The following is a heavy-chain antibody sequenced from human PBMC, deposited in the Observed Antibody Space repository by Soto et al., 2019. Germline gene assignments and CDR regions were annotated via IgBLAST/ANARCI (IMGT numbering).Heavy chain of an antibody. V-gene: IGHV3-11*01. CDR3: ARVPPRDGYNFDY. CDR1: GFTFSNYY. J-gene: IGHJ4*02. D-gene: IGHD5-12*01. CDR2: NSSSASII. Sequence: QVQLVESGGGLVKPGGSLRLSCAASGFTFSNYYMSWIRQAPGKGLEWVSYNSSSASIIHYADSVKGRFTISRDNAKNSLYLQMNSLRVEDTAVYYCARVPPRDGYNFDYWGQGTLVTVSS.